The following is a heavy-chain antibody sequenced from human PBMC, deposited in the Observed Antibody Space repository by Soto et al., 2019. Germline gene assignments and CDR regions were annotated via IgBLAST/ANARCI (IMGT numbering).Heavy chain of an antibody. J-gene: IGHJ4*02. Sequence: PSETLSLTCTVSGGSMGGYYWSWMRQPPGERLEWIGHFYYSGGTYYNPSLRSRVTTSVDTSKNQFSLKLSSVTAADTAVYYCARDRLGDGAFDYWGQGTLVTVSS. V-gene: IGHV4-59*12. CDR2: FYYSGGT. CDR1: GGSMGGYY. D-gene: IGHD4-17*01. CDR3: ARDRLGDGAFDY.